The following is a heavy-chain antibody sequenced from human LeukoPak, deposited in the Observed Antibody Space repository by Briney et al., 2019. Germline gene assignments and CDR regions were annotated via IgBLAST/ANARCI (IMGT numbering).Heavy chain of an antibody. V-gene: IGHV3-23*01. CDR3: AKMGSITTKSRAFDI. J-gene: IGHJ3*02. CDR1: GFTFSSYA. CDR2: ISGMGGST. Sequence: QPGGSLDLSCAASGFTFSSYAMSWVRQAPGKGLEWVSAISGMGGSTYYADSVKGRFTISRDNSKNTLYLQMNSLRAEDTAVYYCAKMGSITTKSRAFDIWGQGTMVTVSS. D-gene: IGHD3-10*01.